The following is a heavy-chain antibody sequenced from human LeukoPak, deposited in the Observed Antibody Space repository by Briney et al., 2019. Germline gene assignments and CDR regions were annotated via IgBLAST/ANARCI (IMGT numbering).Heavy chain of an antibody. D-gene: IGHD3-22*01. CDR3: ARNYYDSSGYYIDQFYFDY. Sequence: SEILSLTCIVSGGSITSSNFYWGWIRQPPGKGLEWLGSIYYTGSTYYKPSLKGRLPISVDTSKNQFSLKLSSVTAADTAVYYCARNYYDSSGYYIDQFYFDYWGQGTLVTVSS. J-gene: IGHJ4*02. V-gene: IGHV4-39*07. CDR1: GGSITSSNFY. CDR2: IYYTGST.